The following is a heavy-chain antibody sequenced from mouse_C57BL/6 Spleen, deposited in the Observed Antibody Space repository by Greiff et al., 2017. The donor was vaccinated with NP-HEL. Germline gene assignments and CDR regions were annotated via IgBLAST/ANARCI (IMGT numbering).Heavy chain of an antibody. CDR1: GYTFTSYW. CDR2: IDPSDSYT. CDR3: AGLDY. J-gene: IGHJ2*01. V-gene: IGHV1-50*01. Sequence: QLQQSGAELVKPGASVKLSCKASGYTFTSYWMQWVKQRPGQGLEWIGEIDPSDSYTNYNQKFKGKATLTVDTSSSTAYMQLSSLTSEDSAVYYCAGLDYWGQGTTLTVSS.